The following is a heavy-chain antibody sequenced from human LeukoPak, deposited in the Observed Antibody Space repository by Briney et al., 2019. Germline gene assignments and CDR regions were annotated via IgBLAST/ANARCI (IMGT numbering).Heavy chain of an antibody. CDR1: GYTCTSYG. J-gene: IGHJ4*02. D-gene: IGHD3-16*01. CDR3: ARDETVWSSDY. V-gene: IGHV1-18*01. CDR2: ISAYNGNT. Sequence: GASVKVSCKASGYTCTSYGISWVRQAPGQGLEWMGWISAYNGNTNYAQKLQGRVTVTTDTSTSTAYMELRSLRSNDTAVYYCARDETVWSSDYWGQGTLVTVSS.